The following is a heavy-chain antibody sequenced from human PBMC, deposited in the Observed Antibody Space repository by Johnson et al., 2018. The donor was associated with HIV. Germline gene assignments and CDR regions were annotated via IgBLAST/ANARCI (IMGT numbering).Heavy chain of an antibody. D-gene: IGHD7-27*01. CDR1: GFTFSSYA. V-gene: IGHV3-30*04. CDR3: AGVNWGQRMNAFDI. Sequence: QVQLVESGGGVVQPGRSLRLSCAASGFTFSSYAMHWVRQAPGKGLEWVAVISYDGSDKYYADSVKGRFTISRDNSKNTLYLQMNSLRAEDTAVDYCAGVNWGQRMNAFDIWGQGTMVTVSS. J-gene: IGHJ3*02. CDR2: ISYDGSDK.